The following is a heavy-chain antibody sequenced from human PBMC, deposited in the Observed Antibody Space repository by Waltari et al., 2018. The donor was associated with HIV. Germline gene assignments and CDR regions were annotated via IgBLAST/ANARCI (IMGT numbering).Heavy chain of an antibody. CDR3: ARRKGDYRTAFDI. D-gene: IGHD4-17*01. CDR1: GNNFAGYW. CDR2: IYPGDSYA. Sequence: EEKLVQSGAEVKEPGESLKMSCKSLGNNFAGYWVGWVRQMPGKGLEWMGVIYPGDSYAVYSPSFQGRVIMSTDSSISTVYLQWSSLRASDTAMYYCARRKGDYRTAFDIWGQGTMVTASS. J-gene: IGHJ3*02. V-gene: IGHV5-51*01.